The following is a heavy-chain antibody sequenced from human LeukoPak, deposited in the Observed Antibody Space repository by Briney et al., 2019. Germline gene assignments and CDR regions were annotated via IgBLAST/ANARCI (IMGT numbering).Heavy chain of an antibody. J-gene: IGHJ4*02. CDR2: ISGSGGST. CDR3: AKDPPFYYHGSGTFDY. D-gene: IGHD3-10*01. CDR1: GVTFSSYA. V-gene: IGHV3-23*01. Sequence: PGGSLRLSCAASGVTFSSYAMSWVRQAPGKGLEWVSAISGSGGSTYYADSVKGRFTISRDNSKNTLYLQMNSLRAEDTAVYYSAKDPPFYYHGSGTFDYWGQGTLVTVSS.